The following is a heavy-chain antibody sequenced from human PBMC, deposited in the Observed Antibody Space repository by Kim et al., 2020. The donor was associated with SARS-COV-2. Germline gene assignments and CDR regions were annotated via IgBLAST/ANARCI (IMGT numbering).Heavy chain of an antibody. Sequence: GGSLRLSCAASGFTFSSYSMNWVRQAPGKGLEWVSYISSSGSTIYYADSVKGRFTISRDKAKNSLYLQMNSLRDEDTAVYYCARAGVTVTTISSSRGMDVWGQGTTVTVSS. CDR2: ISSSGSTI. D-gene: IGHD4-17*01. V-gene: IGHV3-48*02. CDR3: ARAGVTVTTISSSRGMDV. J-gene: IGHJ6*02. CDR1: GFTFSSYS.